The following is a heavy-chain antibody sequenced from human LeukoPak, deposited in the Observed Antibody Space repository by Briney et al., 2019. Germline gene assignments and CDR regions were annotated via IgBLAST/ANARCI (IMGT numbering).Heavy chain of an antibody. CDR1: GGSISSGGYY. D-gene: IGHD3-9*01. Sequence: PSETLSLTCTVSGGSISSGGYYWSWIRQHPGKGLEWIGYIYYSGSTYYNPSLKSRVTISVDTSKNQFSLKLSSVTAAGTAVYYCARGRYSLLQHWGQGTLVTVSS. CDR2: IYYSGST. J-gene: IGHJ1*01. CDR3: ARGRYSLLQH. V-gene: IGHV4-31*03.